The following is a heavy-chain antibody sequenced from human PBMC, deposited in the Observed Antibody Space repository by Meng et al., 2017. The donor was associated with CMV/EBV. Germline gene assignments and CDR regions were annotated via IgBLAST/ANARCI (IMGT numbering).Heavy chain of an antibody. J-gene: IGHJ4*02. D-gene: IGHD3-22*01. CDR3: ARDRRTENYLAYYDDSSGGIDY. V-gene: IGHV1-2*02. Sequence: ASVKVSCKASGGTFSSYAISWVRQAPGQGLEWMGWINPNSGGTNYAQKFQGKVTMTRDTSISTAYMELSRLKSDDPAVYYCARDRRTENYLAYYDDSSGGIDYWGQGTLVTVSS. CDR1: GGTFSSYA. CDR2: INPNSGGT.